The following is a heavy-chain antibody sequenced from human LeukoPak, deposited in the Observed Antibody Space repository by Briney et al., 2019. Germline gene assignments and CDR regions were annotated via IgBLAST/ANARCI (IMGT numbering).Heavy chain of an antibody. CDR3: AREGGFYRPLDY. CDR2: VHLDGGT. J-gene: IGHJ4*02. Sequence: SETLSLTCDVSGGSVTSTNLWTWVRQPPGKGLEWIGEVHLDGGTNYNPSLKSRLSRSVDLPENHISLKLTSVTAADTAVYYCAREGGFYRPLDYSGQGTLVTVSS. CDR1: GGSVTSTNL. V-gene: IGHV4-4*02. D-gene: IGHD3-3*01.